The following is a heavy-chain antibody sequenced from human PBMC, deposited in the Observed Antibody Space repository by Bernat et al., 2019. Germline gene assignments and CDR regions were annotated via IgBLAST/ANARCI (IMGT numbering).Heavy chain of an antibody. D-gene: IGHD1-1*01. Sequence: QVQLVESGGGVVQPGRSLRISCAASGFTFSNYGMHWVRQAPGKGLEWVAVIWYDGTNKYYADDVKGRFTISRDNSKNTLYLKMNSLRAEDTAVYYCARDPGSATTGIDYWGQGTLVTVAS. CDR3: ARDPGSATTGIDY. CDR2: IWYDGTNK. J-gene: IGHJ4*02. CDR1: GFTFSNYG. V-gene: IGHV3-33*01.